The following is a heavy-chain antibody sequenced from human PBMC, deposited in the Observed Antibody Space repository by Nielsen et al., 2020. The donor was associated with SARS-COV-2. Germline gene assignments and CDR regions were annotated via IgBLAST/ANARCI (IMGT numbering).Heavy chain of an antibody. V-gene: IGHV4-34*01. D-gene: IGHD6-19*01. J-gene: IGHJ5*02. CDR2: INHSGST. CDR1: GGSISSYY. CDR3: ARGARGIAVAGDNWFDP. Sequence: GSLRLSCTVSGGSISSYYWSWIRQPPGKGLEWIGEINHSGSTNYNPSLKSRVTISVDTSKNQFSLKLSSVTAADTAVYYCARGARGIAVAGDNWFDPWGQGTLVTVSS.